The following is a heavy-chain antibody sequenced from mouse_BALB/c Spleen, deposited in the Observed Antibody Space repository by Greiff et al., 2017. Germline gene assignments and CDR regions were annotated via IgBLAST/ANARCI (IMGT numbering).Heavy chain of an antibody. CDR3: TRYGNYDYAMDY. V-gene: IGHV1S81*02. CDR2: INPSNGGT. CDR1: GYTFTSYY. Sequence: QVQLKESGAELVKPGASVKLSCKASGYTFTSYYMYWVKQRPGQGLEWIGEINPSNGGTNFNEKFKSKATLTVDKSSSTAYMQLSSLTSEDSAVYYCTRYGNYDYAMDYWGQGTSVTVSS. D-gene: IGHD2-10*02. J-gene: IGHJ4*01.